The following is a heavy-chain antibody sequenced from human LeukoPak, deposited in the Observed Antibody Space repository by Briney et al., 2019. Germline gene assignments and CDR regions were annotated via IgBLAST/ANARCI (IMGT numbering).Heavy chain of an antibody. V-gene: IGHV4-59*08. CDR2: VYYRGTT. CDR1: DDSMNNYY. CDR3: ARPLSYGQKTTFDY. D-gene: IGHD1-1*01. J-gene: IGHJ4*02. Sequence: PSETLSLTCSVSDDSMNNYYWSWLRQSPGKGLEWIGNVYYRGTTNYNPSLKNRVTIAVDTSKKQVSLKVTAMTAADTAMYYCARPLSYGQKTTFDYWGQGTLVTVSS.